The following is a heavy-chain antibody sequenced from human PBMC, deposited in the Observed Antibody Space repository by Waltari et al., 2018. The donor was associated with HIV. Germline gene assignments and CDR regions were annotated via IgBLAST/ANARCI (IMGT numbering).Heavy chain of an antibody. V-gene: IGHV3-21*01. CDR3: ARGPSSGWSWFDP. CDR1: GFRVSDYN. J-gene: IGHJ5*02. Sequence: EVRLLESGGGLVRPGGSLRVSCAASGFRVSDYNMNWVRQGPGKGLEWVASIGSLQNFIHYADSVKGRFTVSRDNAKNSLYLQMNSLTAEDTAVYYCARGPSSGWSWFDPWGQGTLVTVSS. CDR2: IGSLQNFI. D-gene: IGHD6-19*01.